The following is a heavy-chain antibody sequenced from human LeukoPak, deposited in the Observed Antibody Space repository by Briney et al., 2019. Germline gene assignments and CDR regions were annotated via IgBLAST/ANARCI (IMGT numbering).Heavy chain of an antibody. J-gene: IGHJ4*02. CDR1: GGSFSGYY. CDR2: INHSGST. V-gene: IGHV4-34*01. CDR3: ARGRSITIFGVAIRNTCYFDY. Sequence: PSETLSLTCAVYGGSFSGYYWSWIRQPPGKGLEWIGKINHSGSTNYNPSLKSRVTISVDTSKKQFSLKLSSVTAADTAVYYCARGRSITIFGVAIRNTCYFDYWGQGTLVTVSS. D-gene: IGHD3-3*01.